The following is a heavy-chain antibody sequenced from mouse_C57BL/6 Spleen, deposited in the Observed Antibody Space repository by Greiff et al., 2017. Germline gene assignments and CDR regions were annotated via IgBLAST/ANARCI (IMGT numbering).Heavy chain of an antibody. CDR1: GYTFTDYY. V-gene: IGHV1-76*01. CDR2: IYPGSGNT. CDR3: ARTSSLDY. J-gene: IGHJ2*01. Sequence: VQRVESGAELVRPGASVKLSCKASGYTFTDYYINWVKQRPGQGLEWIARIYPGSGNTYYNEKFKGKATLTAEKSSSTAYMQLSSLTSEDSAVYFCARTSSLDYWGQGTTLTVSS.